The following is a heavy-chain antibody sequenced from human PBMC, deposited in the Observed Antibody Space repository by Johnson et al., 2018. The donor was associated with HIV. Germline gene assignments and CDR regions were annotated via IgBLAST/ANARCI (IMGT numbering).Heavy chain of an antibody. Sequence: VQLVESGGGLVQPGGSLRLSCAASGLIFSRSWIHWVRQAPGKGLVWVSRTNSDGRSTNYADSVKGRFTISRDNAKNSLYLQMNSLRAEDTAVYYCARTRHYYEAFDIWGQGTMVTVSS. V-gene: IGHV3-74*01. CDR3: ARTRHYYEAFDI. D-gene: IGHD3-10*01. J-gene: IGHJ3*02. CDR1: GLIFSRSW. CDR2: TNSDGRST.